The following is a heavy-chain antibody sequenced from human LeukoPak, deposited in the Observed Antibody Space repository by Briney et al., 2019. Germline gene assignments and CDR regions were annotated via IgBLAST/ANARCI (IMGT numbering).Heavy chain of an antibody. CDR2: MSSSSSSSYK. CDR3: AREYYASHDY. V-gene: IGHV3-21*01. D-gene: IGHD3-16*01. CDR1: GFTFTTYW. J-gene: IGHJ4*02. Sequence: GESLRLSCAASGFTFTTYWMSWVRQAPGKGLEWVSTMSSSSSSSYKYYADSLKGRLTVSRDNAKNSLYLHMNSLRAEDTALYYCAREYYASHDYWGQGTLVTVSS.